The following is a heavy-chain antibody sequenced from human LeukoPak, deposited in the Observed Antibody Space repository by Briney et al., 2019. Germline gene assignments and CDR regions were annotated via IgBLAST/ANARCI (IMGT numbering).Heavy chain of an antibody. V-gene: IGHV3-21*01. D-gene: IGHD2-2*01. Sequence: GGSLRLSCAASGFTFSSYSMNWVRLAPGKGLEWVSSISSSSSYIYYADSVKGRFTISRDNAKNSLYLQMNSLRAEDTAVYYCARAPLVVPAAMIPYYFDYWGQGTLVTVSS. CDR3: ARAPLVVPAAMIPYYFDY. J-gene: IGHJ4*02. CDR1: GFTFSSYS. CDR2: ISSSSSYI.